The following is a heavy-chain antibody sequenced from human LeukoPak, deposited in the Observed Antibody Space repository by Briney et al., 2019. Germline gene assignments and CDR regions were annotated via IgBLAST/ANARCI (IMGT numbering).Heavy chain of an antibody. Sequence: SETLSLTCAVYGRSFSGYYWSWIRQPPGEGLEWIGEINHSGSTNYNPSLKSRVTISVDTSKNQFSLKLSSVTAADTAVYYCARGRGGYYYDSNWGQGTLVTVSS. CDR3: ARGRGGYYYDSN. CDR2: INHSGST. J-gene: IGHJ4*02. D-gene: IGHD3-22*01. V-gene: IGHV4-34*01. CDR1: GRSFSGYY.